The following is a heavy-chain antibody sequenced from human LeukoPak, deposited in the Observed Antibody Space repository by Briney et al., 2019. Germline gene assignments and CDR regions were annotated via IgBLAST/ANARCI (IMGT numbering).Heavy chain of an antibody. CDR2: ISYDGSNK. V-gene: IGHV3-30*03. Sequence: GGSLRLSCAASGFTFSSYGMHWVRQAPGKGLEWVAVISYDGSNKYYADSVKGRFTISRDNSKNTLYLQVNSLRAEDTAVYYCASPTDSNAWYYFHYWGQGTLVTVSS. CDR3: ASPTDSNAWYYFHY. J-gene: IGHJ4*02. CDR1: GFTFSSYG. D-gene: IGHD3-22*01.